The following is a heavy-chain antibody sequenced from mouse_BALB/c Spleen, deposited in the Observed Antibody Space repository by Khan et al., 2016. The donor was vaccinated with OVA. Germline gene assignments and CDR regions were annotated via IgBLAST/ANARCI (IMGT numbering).Heavy chain of an antibody. D-gene: IGHD2-14*01. V-gene: IGHV2-6-4*01. CDR2: IWGGGGT. CDR1: GFSLSRYN. J-gene: IGHJ4*01. CDR3: ARADYRYDGYDAMDN. Sequence: QVQLKQSGPGLVAPSQSLSITCTVSGFSLSRYNIHWVRQPPGKGLEWLGMIWGGGGTDYNSTLKSRLTISKDNSKSQVFLKMNSLQTDDTAMYYCARADYRYDGYDAMDNWGQGTSVTVSS.